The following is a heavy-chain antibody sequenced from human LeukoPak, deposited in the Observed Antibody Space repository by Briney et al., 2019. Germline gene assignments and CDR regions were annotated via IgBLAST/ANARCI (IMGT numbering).Heavy chain of an antibody. Sequence: PSETLPSPALSLVAPSVDTPGVGSGSPQGGGLEWIGYIYYSGDTAYNPSLRSRVTMSVDTSKNQLSLQLSSMTTADTAVYYCARGPYGASISKWFDPWGQGTLVIVSS. V-gene: IGHV4-59*01. CDR3: ARGPYGASISKWFDP. J-gene: IGHJ5*02. D-gene: IGHD4/OR15-4a*01. CDR2: IYYSGDT. CDR1: VAPSVDTP.